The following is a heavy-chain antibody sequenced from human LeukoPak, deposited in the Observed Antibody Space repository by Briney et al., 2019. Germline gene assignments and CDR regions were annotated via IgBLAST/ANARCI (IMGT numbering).Heavy chain of an antibody. J-gene: IGHJ3*02. CDR1: GGTFSSYA. CDR3: ARDRGIVVVVAAYDAFDI. V-gene: IGHV1-69*05. D-gene: IGHD2-15*01. Sequence: SVKVSCEASGGTFSSYAISWVRQAPGQGLEWMGRIIPIFGTANYAQKFQGRVTITTDESTSTAYMELSSLRSEDTAVYYCARDRGIVVVVAAYDAFDIWGQGTMVTVSS. CDR2: IIPIFGTA.